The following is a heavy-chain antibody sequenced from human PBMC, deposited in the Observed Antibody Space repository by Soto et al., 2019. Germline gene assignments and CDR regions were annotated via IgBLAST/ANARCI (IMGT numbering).Heavy chain of an antibody. CDR3: ARDDHTYGVY. CDR2: IDGTSTFS. CDR1: GFTFSNND. D-gene: IGHD2-21*01. J-gene: IGHJ4*02. V-gene: IGHV3-21*04. Sequence: PGGSLRLSCVASGFTFSNNDMTWVRQALGKGLEWVSTIDGTSTFSNYADSVKGRFTISRDDATKSLHLHMNSLRTDDTAVYYCARDDHTYGVYWGQGTPVTVSS.